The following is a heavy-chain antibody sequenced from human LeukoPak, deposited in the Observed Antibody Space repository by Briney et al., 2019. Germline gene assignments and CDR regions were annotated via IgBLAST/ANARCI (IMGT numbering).Heavy chain of an antibody. V-gene: IGHV1-8*01. J-gene: IGHJ4*02. CDR3: ARGQARAVRGVINAY. D-gene: IGHD3-10*01. CDR1: GYTFTSYD. CDR2: MNPNSGNT. Sequence: GASVKVSCKASGYTFTSYDINWVRQATGQGLEWMGWMNPNSGNTGYAQKFQGRATMTRNTSISTAYMELSSLRSEDTAVYYCARGQARAVRGVINAYWGQGTLVPVSS.